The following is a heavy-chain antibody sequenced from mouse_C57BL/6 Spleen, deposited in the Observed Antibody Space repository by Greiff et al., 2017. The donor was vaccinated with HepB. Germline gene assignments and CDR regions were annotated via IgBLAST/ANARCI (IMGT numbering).Heavy chain of an antibody. D-gene: IGHD2-4*01. V-gene: IGHV1-64*01. CDR3: ARDYYDYDRGFDY. J-gene: IGHJ2*01. Sequence: VQLQQPGAELVKPGASVKLSCKASGYTFTSYWMHWVKQRPGQGLEWIGMIHPNSGSTNYNEKFKSKATLTVDKSSSTAYMQLSSLTSEDSAVYYCARDYYDYDRGFDYWGQGTTLTVSS. CDR2: IHPNSGST. CDR1: GYTFTSYW.